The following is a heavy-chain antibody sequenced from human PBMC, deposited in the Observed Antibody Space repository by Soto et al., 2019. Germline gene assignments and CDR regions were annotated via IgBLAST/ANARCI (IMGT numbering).Heavy chain of an antibody. CDR2: ISSSSSVI. J-gene: IGHJ6*03. D-gene: IGHD7-27*01. V-gene: IGHV3-48*01. Sequence: EVQLVESGGGLVQPGGSLRLSCATSGFILSDCAMNWVRQAPGKGLEWVSYISSSSSVIDYADSVKVRFTFSRDNARNSLYLQMNSLRAEDTAVYYCARDLSWGSNWYYYMDVWGKGTTVTVSS. CDR1: GFILSDCA. CDR3: ARDLSWGSNWYYYMDV.